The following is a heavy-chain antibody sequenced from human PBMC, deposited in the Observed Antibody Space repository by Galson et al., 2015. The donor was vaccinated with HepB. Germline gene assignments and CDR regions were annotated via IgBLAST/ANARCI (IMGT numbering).Heavy chain of an antibody. CDR1: GYSFTSYW. Sequence: QSGAEVKKPGESLKISCKGSGYSFTSYWIGWVRQMPGRGLEWMGIIFPGDSSTRYSPSFQGQVTTSADRSISTAYLQWSSLRASDTAMYYCARVGDYCNSTSCYSVEHFHHWGQGTLVTVSS. V-gene: IGHV5-51*01. J-gene: IGHJ1*01. CDR3: ARVGDYCNSTSCYSVEHFHH. CDR2: IFPGDSST. D-gene: IGHD2-2*02.